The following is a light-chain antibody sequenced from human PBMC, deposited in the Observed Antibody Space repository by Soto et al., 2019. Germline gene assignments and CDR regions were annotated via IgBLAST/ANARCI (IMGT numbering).Light chain of an antibody. V-gene: IGKV1-39*01. J-gene: IGKJ3*01. CDR3: QQYNSYLFT. CDR2: AAS. CDR1: QSINSY. Sequence: DIQMTQSPSSLSASVGDRVTITCRASQSINSYLNWYQQKPGRAPKLLIYAASSFHSGVPSRFSGSASGTDFTLTISSLQPDDFATYYCQQYNSYLFTFGPGTKVDI.